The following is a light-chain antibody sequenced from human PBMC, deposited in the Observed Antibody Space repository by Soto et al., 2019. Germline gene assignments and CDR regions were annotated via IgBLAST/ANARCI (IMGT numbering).Light chain of an antibody. CDR1: ISDVGDYDY. V-gene: IGLV2-14*01. CDR3: STYTGSRRLV. J-gene: IGLJ1*01. CDR2: EVS. Sequence: QSVLTQPSSLSGSPGQSITISCTGTISDVGDYDYVSWYQQHPGKAPKLIIYEVSDRPSGVSNRFSGSKSANTASLTISGLQAEDEADYFCSTYTGSRRLVFGTGTKVTVL.